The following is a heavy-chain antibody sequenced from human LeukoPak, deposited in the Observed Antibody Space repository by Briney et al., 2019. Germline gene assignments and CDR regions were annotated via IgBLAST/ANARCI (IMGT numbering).Heavy chain of an antibody. CDR3: ARVPREDWYFDL. V-gene: IGHV4-61*02. CDR1: DDSIYTSTYY. Sequence: SQTLSLTCTVSDDSIYTSTYYWSWIRQPAGKGLEWIGRIYLSGSATYNPSLESRVTISIDASQNQFSLKLNSVTAADTAVYYCARVPREDWYFDLWGRGTLVTVSS. J-gene: IGHJ2*01. CDR2: IYLSGSA.